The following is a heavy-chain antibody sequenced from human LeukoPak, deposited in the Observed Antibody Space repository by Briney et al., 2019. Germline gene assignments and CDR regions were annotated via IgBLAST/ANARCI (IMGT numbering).Heavy chain of an antibody. CDR1: GASFSSSNYY. V-gene: IGHV4-34*01. CDR3: ARSNIVVVVAATLDY. D-gene: IGHD2-15*01. CDR2: INHSGST. J-gene: IGHJ4*02. Sequence: SETLSLTCAVSGASFSSSNYYWSWIRQPPGKGLVWIGEINHSGSTNYNPSLKSRVTISVDTSKNQFSLKLSSVTAADTAVYYCARSNIVVVVAATLDYWGQGTLVTVSS.